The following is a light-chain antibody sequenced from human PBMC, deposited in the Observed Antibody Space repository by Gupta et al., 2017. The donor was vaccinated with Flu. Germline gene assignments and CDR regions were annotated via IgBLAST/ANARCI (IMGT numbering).Light chain of an antibody. Sequence: QSALTQPASVSGSPGQSIPLSCTGTSSDVGSYNLVSWYQQHPGKAPKLMIYEGSKRPAGVANRFSGSKSGNTASLTISGLQAEDEADYYCCAYAGSSTSVFGTGTKVTVL. V-gene: IGLV2-23*01. J-gene: IGLJ1*01. CDR2: EGS. CDR3: CAYAGSSTSV. CDR1: SSDVGSYNL.